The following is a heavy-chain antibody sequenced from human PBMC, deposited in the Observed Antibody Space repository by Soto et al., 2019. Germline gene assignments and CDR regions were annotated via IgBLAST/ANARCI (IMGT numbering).Heavy chain of an antibody. D-gene: IGHD6-19*01. CDR2: IKSKTDGGTT. Sequence: EVQLVESGGGLVKPGGSLRLSCAASGFTFSNAWMNWVRQAPGKGLEWVGRIKSKTDGGTTDYAAPVKGRFTISRDDSKYTLYLQMNSLKTEDTAVYYCTTDSYSSGWLVLDYWGQGTLVTVSS. CDR1: GFTFSNAW. J-gene: IGHJ4*02. CDR3: TTDSYSSGWLVLDY. V-gene: IGHV3-15*07.